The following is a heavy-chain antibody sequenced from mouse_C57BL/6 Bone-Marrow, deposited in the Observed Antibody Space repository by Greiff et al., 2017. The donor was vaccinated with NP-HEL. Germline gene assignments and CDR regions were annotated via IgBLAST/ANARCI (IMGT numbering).Heavy chain of an antibody. J-gene: IGHJ2*01. D-gene: IGHD3-2*02. CDR1: GYTFTSYW. Sequence: QVQLQQPGPELVKPGASVKLSCKASGYTFTSYWMHWLKQRPGQGLEWIGNINPNNGGTNDNEKFKTKATLTVDKSSSTAYMQLSSLTSEDSAVYYCAKDSGYAFDYWGQGTTLTVSS. CDR3: AKDSGYAFDY. CDR2: INPNNGGT. V-gene: IGHV1-53*01.